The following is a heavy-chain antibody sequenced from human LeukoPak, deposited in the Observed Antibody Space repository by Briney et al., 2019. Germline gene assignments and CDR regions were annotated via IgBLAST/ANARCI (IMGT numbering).Heavy chain of an antibody. D-gene: IGHD6-13*01. J-gene: IGHJ5*02. V-gene: IGHV6-1*01. Sequence: SQTLSLTCAISGDSVSSNSAAWNWIRQSPSRGLEWLGRTYYRSKWYNDYAVSVKSRITINPDTFNNKYLCQLNSVPPEDTAVYYCARDLIAAAGTSSPPWFDPWGQGTLVTVSS. CDR1: GDSVSSNSAA. CDR2: TYYRSKWYN. CDR3: ARDLIAAAGTSSPPWFDP.